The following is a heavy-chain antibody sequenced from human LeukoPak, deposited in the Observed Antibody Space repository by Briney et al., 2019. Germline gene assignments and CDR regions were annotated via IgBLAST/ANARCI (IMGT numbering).Heavy chain of an antibody. CDR1: GFTVSSNY. Sequence: GGSLRLSCVVSGFTVSSNYMSWVRQAPGKGLEWVSVIYSGGSTYYADSVKGRFIISRDNSKNTLFLQMNNLRVEDTAVYYCARDLAYGDYIYDYWGQGTLVTVSS. CDR2: IYSGGST. J-gene: IGHJ4*02. D-gene: IGHD4-17*01. V-gene: IGHV3-66*01. CDR3: ARDLAYGDYIYDY.